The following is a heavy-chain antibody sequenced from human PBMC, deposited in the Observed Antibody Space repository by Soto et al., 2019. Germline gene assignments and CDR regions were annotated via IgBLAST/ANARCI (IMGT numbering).Heavy chain of an antibody. V-gene: IGHV3-15*07. J-gene: IGHJ4*02. Sequence: GGSLRLSCAASGFTFSNAWMNWVRQAPGKGLEWVGRIKSKTDGGTTDYAAPVKGRFTISRDDSKNTLYLQMNSMKTEDTAVYYCTTGATGYYYDSSGYYFTDYWGQGTLVTVSS. CDR2: IKSKTDGGTT. D-gene: IGHD3-22*01. CDR1: GFTFSNAW. CDR3: TTGATGYYYDSSGYYFTDY.